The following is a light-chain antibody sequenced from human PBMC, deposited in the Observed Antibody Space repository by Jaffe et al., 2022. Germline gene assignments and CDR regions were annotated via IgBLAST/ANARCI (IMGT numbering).Light chain of an antibody. CDR3: NSRDKSGDHVV. Sequence: SSELTQDPAVSVALGQTVRITCQGDSLRSYYASWFQQKPGQAPALVIYGKDNRPSGIPDRFSGSSSGDTSSLTITGAQAEDEADYYCNSRDKSGDHVVFGGGTQLTVL. V-gene: IGLV3-19*01. CDR2: GKD. CDR1: SLRSYY. J-gene: IGLJ2*01.